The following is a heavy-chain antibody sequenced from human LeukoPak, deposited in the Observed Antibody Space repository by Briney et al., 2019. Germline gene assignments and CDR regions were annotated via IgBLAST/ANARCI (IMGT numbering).Heavy chain of an antibody. Sequence: GGSLRLPCAASGFSFDDYVMHWVRQSPGKGLEWVSLISGDGGSTYYADSVRGRFTISRDNSKNSLYLQMSSLRTEDTALYYCAKDIMGSRDNWFDPWGQGTLVTVSS. J-gene: IGHJ5*02. V-gene: IGHV3-43*02. CDR3: AKDIMGSRDNWFDP. CDR1: GFSFDDYV. CDR2: ISGDGGST. D-gene: IGHD2-8*01.